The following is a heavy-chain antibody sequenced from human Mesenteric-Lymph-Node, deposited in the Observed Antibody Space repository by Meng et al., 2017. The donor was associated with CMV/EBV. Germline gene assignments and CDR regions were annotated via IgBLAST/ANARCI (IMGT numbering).Heavy chain of an antibody. Sequence: ASVKVSCKASGYTFTGYYIHWVRQAPGQGLEWVGWINPNGGTTNSAQKFQGRVTLTRDTSVTTVYMDMTSLTFDDTAVYYCARAPMTTVTMGDFWGQGMLVTVSS. J-gene: IGHJ4*02. V-gene: IGHV1-2*02. D-gene: IGHD4-11*01. CDR1: GYTFTGYY. CDR3: ARAPMTTVTMGDF. CDR2: INPNGGTT.